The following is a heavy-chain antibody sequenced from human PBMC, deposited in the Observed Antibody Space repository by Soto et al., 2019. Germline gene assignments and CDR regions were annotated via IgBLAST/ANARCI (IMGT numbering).Heavy chain of an antibody. CDR1: GYTFTSYD. Sequence: ASVKVSFKASGYTFTSYDINWVRQATGQGLEWMGWMNPNSGNTGYAQKFQGRVTMTRNTSISTAYMELSSLRSEDTAVYYCASGLLRFLTAEYYGMDVWGQGTTVTVSS. J-gene: IGHJ6*02. D-gene: IGHD3-3*01. CDR3: ASGLLRFLTAEYYGMDV. CDR2: MNPNSGNT. V-gene: IGHV1-8*01.